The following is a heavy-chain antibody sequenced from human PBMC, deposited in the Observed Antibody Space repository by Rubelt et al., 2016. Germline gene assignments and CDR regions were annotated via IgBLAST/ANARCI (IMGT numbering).Heavy chain of an antibody. Sequence: QVQLVQSGADVKKPGASVKVSCKASGYTFSSYDVNWVRQATGQGLEWVGWMNHNNAGTNYAQKFQGRGTMTRDKAIGTAFMELNMLRPDDTAVYYCVRDGATWYEDFWGQGTLVTVSS. J-gene: IGHJ4*02. CDR3: VRDGATWYEDF. CDR2: MNHNNAGT. CDR1: GYTFSSYD. D-gene: IGHD6-13*01. V-gene: IGHV1-2*02.